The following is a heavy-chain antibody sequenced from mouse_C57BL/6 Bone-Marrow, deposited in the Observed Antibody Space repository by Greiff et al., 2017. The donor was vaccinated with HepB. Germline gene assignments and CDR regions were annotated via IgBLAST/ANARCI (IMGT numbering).Heavy chain of an antibody. V-gene: IGHV3-6*01. J-gene: IGHJ2*01. CDR2: ISYDGSN. CDR1: GYSITSGYY. D-gene: IGHD2-9*01. CDR3: ARAPYYGYDEDYFDY. Sequence: DVQLQESGPGLVKPSQSLSLTCSVTGYSITSGYYWNWIRQFPGNKLEWMGYISYDGSNNYNPSLKNRISITRDTSKNQFFLKLNSLTTEDTATYYCARAPYYGYDEDYFDYWGQGTTLTVSS.